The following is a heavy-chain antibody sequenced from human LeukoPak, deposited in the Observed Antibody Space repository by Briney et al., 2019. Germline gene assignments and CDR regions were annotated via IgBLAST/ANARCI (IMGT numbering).Heavy chain of an antibody. Sequence: ASVKVSRKASGFTFTSYGVSWVRQAPGQGLEWMGWISTYSGNTNYAQSLQGRVTMTTDTSTNTVYMELRSLGSDDTAVYYCASHKDYGDYYYFDYWGQGTLVTVSS. CDR1: GFTFTSYG. CDR3: ASHKDYGDYYYFDY. J-gene: IGHJ4*02. D-gene: IGHD4-17*01. CDR2: ISTYSGNT. V-gene: IGHV1-18*01.